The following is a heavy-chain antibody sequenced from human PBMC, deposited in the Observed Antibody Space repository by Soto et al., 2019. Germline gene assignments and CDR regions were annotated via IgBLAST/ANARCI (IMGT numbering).Heavy chain of an antibody. J-gene: IGHJ4*02. V-gene: IGHV3-30*18. CDR1: GFTFSSYG. CDR3: AKAYQVWFSSGYYYFDY. Sequence: QVQLAESGGGVVQPERSLRLSCAASGFTFSSYGMHWVRQAPGTGLEWVAVISYDGSNKYYVDSVKGRFTISRDNSKNTLYLQMNSLRAEDTAVYYCAKAYQVWFSSGYYYFDYWGQGTLVTVSS. D-gene: IGHD3-22*01. CDR2: ISYDGSNK.